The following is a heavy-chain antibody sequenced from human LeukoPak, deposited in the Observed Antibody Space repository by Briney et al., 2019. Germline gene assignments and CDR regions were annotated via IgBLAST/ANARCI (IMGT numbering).Heavy chain of an antibody. J-gene: IGHJ6*03. CDR2: INHSGST. CDR3: ARGRGNGSGSYYPRGYYYYYMDV. CDR1: GGSFSGCY. V-gene: IGHV4-34*01. Sequence: SETLSLTCAVYGGSFSGCYWSWIRQPPGKGLEWIGEINHSGSTNYNPSLKSRVTISVDTSKNQFSLKLSSVTAADTAVYYCARGRGNGSGSYYPRGYYYYYMDVWGKGTTVTVSS. D-gene: IGHD3-10*01.